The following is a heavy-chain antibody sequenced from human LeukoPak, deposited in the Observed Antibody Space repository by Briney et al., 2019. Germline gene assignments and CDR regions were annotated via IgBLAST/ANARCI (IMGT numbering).Heavy chain of an antibody. V-gene: IGHV4-34*01. CDR3: AKDYGEYYFDY. CDR2: INHSGST. Sequence: SETLSLTCAVYGGSFSGYYWSWIRQPPGKGLEWIGEINHSGSTNYNPSLKSRVTISVDTSKNQFSLKLSSVTAADTAVYYCAKDYGEYYFDYWGQGTLVTVSS. D-gene: IGHD4-17*01. CDR1: GGSFSGYY. J-gene: IGHJ4*02.